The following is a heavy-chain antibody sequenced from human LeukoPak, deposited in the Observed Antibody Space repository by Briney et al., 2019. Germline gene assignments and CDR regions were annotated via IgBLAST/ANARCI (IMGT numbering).Heavy chain of an antibody. J-gene: IGHJ4*02. D-gene: IGHD3-10*01. CDR3: ARHYYGSGSYYSNFDY. CDR1: GGSMSSYY. CDR2: IYYSGST. Sequence: SETLSLTCTVSGGSMSSYYWSWIRQPPGKGLGWIGYIYYSGSTNYHPSLKSRVTISVDTSKNQFSLKLSSVTAADTAVYYCARHYYGSGSYYSNFDYWGQGTLVTVSS. V-gene: IGHV4-59*08.